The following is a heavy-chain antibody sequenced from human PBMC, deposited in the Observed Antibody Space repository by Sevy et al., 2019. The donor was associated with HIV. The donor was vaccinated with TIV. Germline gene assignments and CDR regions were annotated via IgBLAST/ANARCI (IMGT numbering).Heavy chain of an antibody. V-gene: IGHV3-33*01. CDR1: GFTFGSYG. CDR3: ARVRRSYYFDY. CDR2: ISYDRSEK. Sequence: GGSLRLSCAASGFTFGSYGMHWVRQAPGKGLEWVAFISYDRSEKEYADSVKGRFTISRDKSKNTVDQQMNSLRVEDTALYYCARVRRSYYFDYWGQGTLVTVSS. D-gene: IGHD3-10*01. J-gene: IGHJ4*02.